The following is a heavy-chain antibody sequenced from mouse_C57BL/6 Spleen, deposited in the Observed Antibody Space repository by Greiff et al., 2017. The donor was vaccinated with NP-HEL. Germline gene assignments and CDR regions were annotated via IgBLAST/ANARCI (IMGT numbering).Heavy chain of an antibody. CDR2: INPNNGGT. Sequence: EVQLQQSGPELVKPGASVKISCKASGYTFTDYYMNWVKQSHGKSLEWIGDINPNNGGTSYNQKFKGKATLTVDKSSSTAYMELRSLTSEDSAVYYCARQGIAGPFAYWGQGTLVTVSA. CDR1: GYTFTDYY. D-gene: IGHD1-1*01. J-gene: IGHJ3*01. V-gene: IGHV1-26*01. CDR3: ARQGIAGPFAY.